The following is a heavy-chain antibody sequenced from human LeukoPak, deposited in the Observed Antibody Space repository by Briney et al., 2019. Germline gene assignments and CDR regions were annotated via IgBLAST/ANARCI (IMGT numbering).Heavy chain of an antibody. CDR1: GYTFTSFW. CDR2: IYPGDSDT. D-gene: IGHD6-19*01. V-gene: IGHV5-51*01. Sequence: GESLKISCKGSGYTFTSFWIGWVRQVPGKGLEWMGMIYPGDSDTSYSPSFQGQVTISADKSLSTAYLQWSSLKASDTAIYYCARQGLLSVIGTEYFDYWGQGTLVTVSS. CDR3: ARQGLLSVIGTEYFDY. J-gene: IGHJ4*02.